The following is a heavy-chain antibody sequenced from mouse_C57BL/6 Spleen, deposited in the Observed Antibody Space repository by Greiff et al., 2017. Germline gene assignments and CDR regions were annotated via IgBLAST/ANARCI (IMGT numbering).Heavy chain of an antibody. Sequence: VQLQQSGPELVKPGASVKISCKASGYSFTSYYIHWVKQRPGQGLEWIGWIYPGSGNTKYNEKFKGKATLTADTSSSTAYMQLSSLTSEDSAVYYCAREELSGGFAYWGQGTLVTVSA. J-gene: IGHJ3*01. CDR3: AREELSGGFAY. CDR2: IYPGSGNT. D-gene: IGHD1-1*02. CDR1: GYSFTSYY. V-gene: IGHV1-66*01.